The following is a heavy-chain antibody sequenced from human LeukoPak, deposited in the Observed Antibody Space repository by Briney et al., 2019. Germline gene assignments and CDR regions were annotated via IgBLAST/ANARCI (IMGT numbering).Heavy chain of an antibody. CDR2: IYPKDGGG. CDR1: GYTFTDYY. J-gene: IGHJ5*02. V-gene: IGHV1-2*02. CDR3: ARDIAPSGSWWFDT. Sequence: APVKLSCKASGYTFTDYYTHWLRQTPGQDFEWMGWIYPKDGGGNYAQKFQGRVTMTRDTSITTVYVQLSRLRSDDRAVYYCARDIAPSGSWWFDTWGQGTLDTVST. D-gene: IGHD6-13*01.